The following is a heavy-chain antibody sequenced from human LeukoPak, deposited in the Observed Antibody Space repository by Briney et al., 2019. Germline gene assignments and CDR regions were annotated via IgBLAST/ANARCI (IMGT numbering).Heavy chain of an antibody. CDR2: IYNTGTT. V-gene: IGHV4-59*01. Sequence: SETLSLTCTVSGDSISLYYWSWIRQPPGKGLEWIGYIYNTGTTKTNPSLKSRVTISVDTSKKQFSLNLSSVTAADTAVYYCARAGWFSTTWHLDYWGQGILVTVSS. CDR3: ARAGWFSTTWHLDY. J-gene: IGHJ4*02. D-gene: IGHD6-19*01. CDR1: GDSISLYY.